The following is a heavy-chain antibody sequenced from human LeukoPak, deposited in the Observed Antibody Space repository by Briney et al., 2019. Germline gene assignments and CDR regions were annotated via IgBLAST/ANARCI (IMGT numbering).Heavy chain of an antibody. CDR1: GGSFSGYY. V-gene: IGHV4-34*01. Sequence: SETLSLTCAVYGGSFSGYYWSWIRQPPGKGLEWIGEINHSGSTNYNPSLKSRVTISVDTSKNQFSLKLGSVTAADTAVYYCARGEIAVAGSYWYFDLWGRGTLVTVSS. J-gene: IGHJ2*01. CDR3: ARGEIAVAGSYWYFDL. CDR2: INHSGST. D-gene: IGHD6-19*01.